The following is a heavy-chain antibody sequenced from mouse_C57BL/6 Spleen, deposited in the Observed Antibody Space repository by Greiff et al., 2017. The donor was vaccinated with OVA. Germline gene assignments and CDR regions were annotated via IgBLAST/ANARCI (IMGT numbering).Heavy chain of an antibody. CDR2: IDPSDSET. CDR1: GYTFTSYW. J-gene: IGHJ2*01. CDR3: ARSEDLGY. Sequence: QVQLQQSGAELVRPGSSVKLSCKASGYTFTSYWMHWVKQRPIQGLEWIGNIDPSDSETHYNQKFKDKATVTADKSSSTAYMRLSSLTSEDSAVYYCARSEDLGYWGQGTTLTVSS. V-gene: IGHV1-52*01.